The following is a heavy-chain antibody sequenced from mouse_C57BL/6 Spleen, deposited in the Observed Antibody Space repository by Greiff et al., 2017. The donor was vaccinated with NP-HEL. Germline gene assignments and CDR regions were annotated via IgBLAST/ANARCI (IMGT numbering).Heavy chain of an antibody. Sequence: EVQLVESGGGLVKPGGSLKLSCAASGFTFSSYAMSWVRQTPEKRLEWVATISDGGSYTYYPDNVKGRFTISRDNAKNNLYLQMSHLKSEDTAMYYCARGRLGIWGQGTTLTVSS. D-gene: IGHD4-1*01. CDR2: ISDGGSYT. J-gene: IGHJ2*01. CDR3: ARGRLGI. V-gene: IGHV5-4*01. CDR1: GFTFSSYA.